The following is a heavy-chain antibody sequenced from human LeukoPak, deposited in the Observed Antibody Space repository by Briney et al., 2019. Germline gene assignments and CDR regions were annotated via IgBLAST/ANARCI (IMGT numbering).Heavy chain of an antibody. CDR2: INPNSGGT. J-gene: IGHJ3*02. D-gene: IGHD6-19*01. V-gene: IGHV1-2*02. CDR1: GYTLTGYY. CDR3: AGGDHPGIAVAGQHAFDI. Sequence: ATVKVSCKASGYTLTGYYMHWVRQAPAQGLEWMGWINPNSGGTNYAQKFQGKVTMTRDRYISTAYMEMSRLRSDDTAVYYCAGGDHPGIAVAGQHAFDIWGQGTMVTVSS.